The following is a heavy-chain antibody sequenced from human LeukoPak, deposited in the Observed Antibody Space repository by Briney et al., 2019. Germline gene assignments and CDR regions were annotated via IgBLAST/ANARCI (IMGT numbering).Heavy chain of an antibody. Sequence: PSETLSLTCAVYGGSFSGCYWSWIRQPPGKGLEWIGEINHSGSTNYNPSLKSRVTISVDTSKNQFSLKLSSVTAADTAVYYCARALGATDYWGQGTLVTVSS. D-gene: IGHD1-26*01. V-gene: IGHV4-34*01. J-gene: IGHJ4*02. CDR2: INHSGST. CDR3: ARALGATDY. CDR1: GGSFSGCY.